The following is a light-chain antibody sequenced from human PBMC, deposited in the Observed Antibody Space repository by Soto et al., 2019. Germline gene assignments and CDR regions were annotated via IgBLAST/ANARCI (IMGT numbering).Light chain of an antibody. CDR2: EVS. Sequence: QSVLTQPASVSGSPGQSITISCTGTSSDVGDYNYVSWYQQHPGKAPKLVIYEVSNRPSGVSSRFSGSKSGNTASLTISGLQAEDEADYYCSSYTTSTTYVFGTVTKVTVL. CDR1: SSDVGDYNY. J-gene: IGLJ1*01. CDR3: SSYTTSTTYV. V-gene: IGLV2-14*01.